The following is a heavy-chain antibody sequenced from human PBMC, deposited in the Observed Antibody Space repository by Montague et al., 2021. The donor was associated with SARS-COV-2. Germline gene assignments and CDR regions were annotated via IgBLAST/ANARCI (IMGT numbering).Heavy chain of an antibody. CDR3: ARHVGRGPGAMAWFDP. Sequence: SETLSLTCTVSGGSIITSNYYWGWLRQPPGKGLEWIGSGDYSGSTSYNPSLTSRVTISVDTSKNQFSLKLTSVTAADTAVYYCARHVGRGPGAMAWFDPWGQGTLVTVSS. J-gene: IGHJ5*02. D-gene: IGHD2-2*01. CDR1: GGSIITSNYY. V-gene: IGHV4-39*01. CDR2: GDYSGST.